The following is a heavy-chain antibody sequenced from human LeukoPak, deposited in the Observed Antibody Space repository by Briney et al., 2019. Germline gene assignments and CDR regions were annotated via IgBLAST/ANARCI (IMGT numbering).Heavy chain of an antibody. D-gene: IGHD2-8*01. CDR3: ARDVRYFVLMVYARRSYYFDY. J-gene: IGHJ4*02. CDR1: GFTFSSYA. V-gene: IGHV3-30*04. Sequence: GGSLRLSCAGSGFTFSSYAMHWVRQAPGKGPEWVAVISYDGSNKYYADSVKGRFTISRDNSKNTLYLQMNSLRAEDTAVYYCARDVRYFVLMVYARRSYYFDYWGQGTLVTVSS. CDR2: ISYDGSNK.